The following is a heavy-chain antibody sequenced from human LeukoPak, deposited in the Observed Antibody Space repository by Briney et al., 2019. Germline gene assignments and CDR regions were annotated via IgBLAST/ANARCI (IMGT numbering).Heavy chain of an antibody. J-gene: IGHJ3*02. CDR1: GFTFSSYA. Sequence: GGALWLSCAASGFTFSSYALNWVGQAPGRGREWVSSISSGRTSEYYAASAKGRFTITTDNTRNTLYLQMNSLSAEDTAEYYCATEHPDDAFDNWGQGTMVTVSS. V-gene: IGHV3-21*01. CDR2: ISSGRTSE. D-gene: IGHD1-1*01. CDR3: ATEHPDDAFDN.